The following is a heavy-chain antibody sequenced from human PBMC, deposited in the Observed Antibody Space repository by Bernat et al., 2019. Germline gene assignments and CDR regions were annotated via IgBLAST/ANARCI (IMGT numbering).Heavy chain of an antibody. D-gene: IGHD3-22*01. CDR3: ARQSPVYDSSGWPWYFQD. Sequence: EVQLLESGGGLVQPGGSLRLSCAASGFTFASYAMGWVRQAPGKGLDWVSALSGSGGATYYADSVKGRFTISRDNSMNTLYLQMNNLGAEDTALYSCARQSPVYDSSGWPWYFQDWGQGTLVTVSS. J-gene: IGHJ1*01. CDR2: LSGSGGAT. V-gene: IGHV3-23*01. CDR1: GFTFASYA.